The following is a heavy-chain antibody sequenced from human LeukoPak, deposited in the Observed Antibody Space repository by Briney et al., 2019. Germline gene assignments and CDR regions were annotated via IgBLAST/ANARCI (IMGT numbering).Heavy chain of an antibody. CDR1: GFGFSNYS. Sequence: QSGGSLRLSCAASGFGFSNYSTSWVRQAPEGGREWVANLNEYGSEKNYVDSVKGRFTISRDNAQDSLYLQMNSLRAEDTAVYYCARDRGYSNFDYWGQGTLLTVSS. D-gene: IGHD4-11*01. CDR3: ARDRGYSNFDY. CDR2: LNEYGSEK. J-gene: IGHJ4*02. V-gene: IGHV3-7*01.